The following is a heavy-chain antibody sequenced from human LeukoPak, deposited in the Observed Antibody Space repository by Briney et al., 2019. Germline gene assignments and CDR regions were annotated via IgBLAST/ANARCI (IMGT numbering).Heavy chain of an antibody. D-gene: IGHD3-16*02. J-gene: IGHJ5*02. Sequence: ASVKVSCKASGGTFSSYAISWVRQAPGQGLEWMGRIIPILGIANYAQKFQGRVTITADKSTSTAYMELSSLRSEDTAVYYCARTMITFGGVIVKDNWFDPWGQGTLVTVSS. V-gene: IGHV1-69*04. CDR2: IIPILGIA. CDR3: ARTMITFGGVIVKDNWFDP. CDR1: GGTFSSYA.